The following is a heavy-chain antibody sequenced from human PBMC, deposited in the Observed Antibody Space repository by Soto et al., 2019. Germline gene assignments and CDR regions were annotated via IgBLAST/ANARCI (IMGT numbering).Heavy chain of an antibody. V-gene: IGHV3-9*01. Sequence: RRLSCAASVFTFDDYAMHWVRQAPGKGLEWVSGISWNSGSIGYADSVKGRFTISRDNDKNSLYLQMNSLRAEDTALYYCAKLEDTAMVTDHGRFDYWGQGTLVTVSS. CDR1: VFTFDDYA. CDR2: ISWNSGSI. D-gene: IGHD5-18*01. CDR3: AKLEDTAMVTDHGRFDY. J-gene: IGHJ4*02.